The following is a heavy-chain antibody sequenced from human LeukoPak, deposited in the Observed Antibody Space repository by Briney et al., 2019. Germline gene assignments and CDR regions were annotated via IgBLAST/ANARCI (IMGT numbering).Heavy chain of an antibody. CDR3: ARVRLYQLLHAFGI. D-gene: IGHD2-2*01. Sequence: SETLSLTCTVSGGSISSYYWSWIRQPPGKGLEWIGYFYYTGSTNYNPSLKSRVTISLDTSKNQFSLKLSSVTAADTAVYYCARVRLYQLLHAFGIWGQGTTVTVSS. J-gene: IGHJ3*02. V-gene: IGHV4-59*01. CDR2: FYYTGST. CDR1: GGSISSYY.